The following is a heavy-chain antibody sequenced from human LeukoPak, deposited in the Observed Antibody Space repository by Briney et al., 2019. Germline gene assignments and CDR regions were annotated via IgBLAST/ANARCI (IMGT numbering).Heavy chain of an antibody. J-gene: IGHJ3*02. CDR2: INPNSGGT. CDR3: ARTRINPNTNPDAFDI. Sequence: ASVKVSCKASGYTFTAYYMHWVRQAPGQGLEWMGWINPNSGGTNYAQKFQGRVTMTRDTSISTAYMELSGLRSDDTAVYYCARTRINPNTNPDAFDIWGQGTMVTVSS. D-gene: IGHD2-8*01. CDR1: GYTFTAYY. V-gene: IGHV1-2*02.